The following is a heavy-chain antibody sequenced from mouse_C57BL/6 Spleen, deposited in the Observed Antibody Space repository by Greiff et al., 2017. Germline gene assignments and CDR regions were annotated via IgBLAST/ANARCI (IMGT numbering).Heavy chain of an antibody. CDR3: ARDDDGDHY. D-gene: IGHD2-3*01. V-gene: IGHV1-76*01. J-gene: IGHJ2*01. CDR2: IYPGSGNT. Sequence: QVQLQQSGAELVRPGASVKLSCKASGYTFTDYYINWVKQRPGQGLEWIARIYPGSGNTYYNEKFKGKATLTAEKSSSTAYMQLSSLTSEDSAVYFCARDDDGDHYWGQGTTLTVSS. CDR1: GYTFTDYY.